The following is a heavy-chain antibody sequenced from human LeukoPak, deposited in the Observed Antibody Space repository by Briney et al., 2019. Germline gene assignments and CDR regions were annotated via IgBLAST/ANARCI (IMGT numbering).Heavy chain of an antibody. D-gene: IGHD4-11*01. V-gene: IGHV3-21*01. Sequence: GGSLRLSCAASGFTFDDYGMSWVRQAPGKGLEWVSCISSSNTYIHYADSVKGRFTISRDNAKNSLYLQMSSLRAEDTAVYYCARAPGTIYSNYASPDYWGQGTLVTVSS. J-gene: IGHJ4*02. CDR2: ISSSNTYI. CDR3: ARAPGTIYSNYASPDY. CDR1: GFTFDDYG.